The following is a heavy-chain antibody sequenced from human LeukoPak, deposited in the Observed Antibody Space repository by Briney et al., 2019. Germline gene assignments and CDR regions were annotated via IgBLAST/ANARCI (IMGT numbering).Heavy chain of an antibody. D-gene: IGHD2-2*02. V-gene: IGHV1-69*01. Sequence: SVKVSCKASGGTFSSYAISWVRQAPGQGLEWMGGIIPIFGTANYAQKFQGRVTITADESTSTAYMELSSLRSEDTAVYYCAREIVVPAAIRGLVDYFDYWGQGTLVTVSS. CDR1: GGTFSSYA. CDR2: IIPIFGTA. J-gene: IGHJ4*02. CDR3: AREIVVPAAIRGLVDYFDY.